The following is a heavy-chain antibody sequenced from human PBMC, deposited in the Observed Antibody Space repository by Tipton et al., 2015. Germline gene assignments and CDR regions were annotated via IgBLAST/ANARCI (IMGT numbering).Heavy chain of an antibody. CDR3: ARARGLRDGFFDS. CDR1: SDSISKYY. D-gene: IGHD5-24*01. V-gene: IGHV4-59*01. J-gene: IGHJ4*02. Sequence: TLSLTCSVSSDSISKYYWSWIRQPPGKELEWIGYIQYSGSTNYNPSLKSRVTISVDTSKIQFSLKRSSVTASDTAVYYCARARGLRDGFFDSWGQGTHGSVS. CDR2: IQYSGST.